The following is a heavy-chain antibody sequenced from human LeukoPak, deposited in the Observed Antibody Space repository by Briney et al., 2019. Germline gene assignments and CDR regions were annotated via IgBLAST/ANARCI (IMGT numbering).Heavy chain of an antibody. CDR1: GYTFTNDF. V-gene: IGHV1-46*01. Sequence: GASVKVSCKASGYTFTNDFMHWVRQAPGQGLEWVGIIDPRGGSSTYAQKFQGRVSMTRDMSTSTMYMELNSLRSEDTAVYYCARNVIAARFLYYYYYYYMDVWGKGTTVTVSS. J-gene: IGHJ6*03. CDR3: ARNVIAARFLYYYYYYYMDV. D-gene: IGHD6-6*01. CDR2: IDPRGGSS.